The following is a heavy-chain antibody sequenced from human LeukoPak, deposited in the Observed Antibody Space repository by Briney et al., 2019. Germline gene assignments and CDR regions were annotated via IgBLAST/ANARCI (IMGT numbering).Heavy chain of an antibody. D-gene: IGHD3-22*01. Sequence: SETLSLTCTVSGGSISSSSYYWGWIRQPPGKGLEWIGSIYYSGSTYYNPSLKSRVTISVDTSKNQFSLKLNSVTAADTAVYYCARRFTMIGANWFDPWGQGTLVTVSS. CDR1: GGSISSSSYY. J-gene: IGHJ5*02. V-gene: IGHV4-39*07. CDR2: IYYSGST. CDR3: ARRFTMIGANWFDP.